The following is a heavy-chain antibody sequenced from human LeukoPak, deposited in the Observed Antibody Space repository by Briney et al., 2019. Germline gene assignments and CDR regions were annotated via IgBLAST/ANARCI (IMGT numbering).Heavy chain of an antibody. CDR1: GGSFSGYY. J-gene: IGHJ6*03. Sequence: PSETLSLTCAVYGGSFSGYYWSWIRQPPGKGLEWIGEINHSGSTNYNPSLKSRVTISVDTSKNQFSLKLSSVTAADTAVYYCARHALHPEDYMDVWGKGTTVTISS. CDR2: INHSGST. D-gene: IGHD1-14*01. CDR3: ARHALHPEDYMDV. V-gene: IGHV4-34*01.